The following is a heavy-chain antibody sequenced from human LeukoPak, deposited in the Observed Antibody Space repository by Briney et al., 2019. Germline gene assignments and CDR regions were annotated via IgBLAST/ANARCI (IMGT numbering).Heavy chain of an antibody. V-gene: IGHV1-18*01. J-gene: IGHJ3*02. CDR3: ARELYPENSSGYYDAFDI. CDR2: ISAYNGNT. CDR1: GYTFTSYG. D-gene: IGHD3-22*01. Sequence: ASVKVSCKASGYTFTSYGISWVRQAPGQGLEWMGWISAYNGNTNYAQKLQGRVTMTTDTSTSTAYMELRSLRSDDTAVYYCARELYPENSSGYYDAFDIWGQGTMVTVSS.